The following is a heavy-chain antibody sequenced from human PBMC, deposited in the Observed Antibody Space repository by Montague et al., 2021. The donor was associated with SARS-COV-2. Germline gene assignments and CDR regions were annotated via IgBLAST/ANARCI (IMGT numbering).Heavy chain of an antibody. J-gene: IGHJ4*02. V-gene: IGHV4-59*01. CDR1: GGSISSYY. CDR3: ASPGGYCSGGSCYYVY. Sequence: SETLSLTCTVSGGSISSYYWSWIRQPPGKGLEWIGYIYYSRSSNYNPSLKSRVTISIDTSKNQLSLNLNSVTAADGAVYYCASPGGYCSGGSCYYVYWGQGTLVTVSS. D-gene: IGHD2-15*01. CDR2: IYYSRSS.